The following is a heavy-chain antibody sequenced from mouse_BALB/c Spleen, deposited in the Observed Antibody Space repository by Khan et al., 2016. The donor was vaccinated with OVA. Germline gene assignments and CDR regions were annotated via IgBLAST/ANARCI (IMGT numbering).Heavy chain of an antibody. Sequence: QVQLQQPGAELARPGASVKLSCKASGYTFTDYYINWVKQRTGQGLEWIGDIYPGNGNTNYNEKFKGKTTLTADTSSSTAFMHLSSRTSEASAFYFCTRSEIGSFAFWGQGTLVTVSA. CDR3: TRSEIGSFAF. CDR1: GYTFTDYY. D-gene: IGHD2-14*01. V-gene: IGHV1-77*01. CDR2: IYPGNGNT. J-gene: IGHJ3*01.